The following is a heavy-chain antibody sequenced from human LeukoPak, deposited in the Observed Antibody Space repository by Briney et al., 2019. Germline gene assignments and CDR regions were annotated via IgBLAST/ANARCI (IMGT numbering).Heavy chain of an antibody. CDR2: IYTSGST. Sequence: PSETLSLTCTVSGGSISSNYWSWIRQPAGKGLEWIGRIYTSGSTNYNPSLKSRVTMSVDTSKNQFSLKLSSVTAADTAVYYCAGERELLRGDAFDIWGQGTMVTVSS. V-gene: IGHV4-4*07. CDR3: AGERELLRGDAFDI. D-gene: IGHD1-26*01. J-gene: IGHJ3*02. CDR1: GGSISSNY.